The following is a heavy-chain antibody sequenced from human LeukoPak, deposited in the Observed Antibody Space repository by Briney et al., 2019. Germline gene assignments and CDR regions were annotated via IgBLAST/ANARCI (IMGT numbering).Heavy chain of an antibody. Sequence: SETLSLTCTVSGGSISSGSYFWSWIRQPPGKGLEWIGYIYYSGSTNYNPSLKSRVTISVDTSKNQFSLKLSSVTAADTAVYYCAREPHDYGAVPGIWGQGTMVTVSS. CDR1: GGSISSGSYF. D-gene: IGHD4-17*01. J-gene: IGHJ3*02. CDR2: IYYSGST. CDR3: AREPHDYGAVPGI. V-gene: IGHV4-61*01.